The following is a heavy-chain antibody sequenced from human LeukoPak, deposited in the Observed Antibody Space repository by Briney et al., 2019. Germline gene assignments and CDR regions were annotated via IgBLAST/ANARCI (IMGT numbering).Heavy chain of an antibody. CDR2: ISTSSSYI. J-gene: IGHJ4*02. Sequence: GGSLRLSCAASGFKFSTYSMNWVRQAPGKGLEWVSSISTSSSYIYYADSVKGRFTISRDNAKNSLFLQMNSLRAEDTAVYYCARGGEMATRLFFYLDYWGQGTLVTVSS. D-gene: IGHD5-24*01. CDR1: GFKFSTYS. V-gene: IGHV3-21*01. CDR3: ARGGEMATRLFFYLDY.